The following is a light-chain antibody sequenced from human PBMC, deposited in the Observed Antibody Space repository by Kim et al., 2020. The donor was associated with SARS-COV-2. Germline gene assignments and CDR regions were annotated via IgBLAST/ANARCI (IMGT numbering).Light chain of an antibody. J-gene: IGKJ2*01. CDR2: AAS. CDR3: QQSDSPPYT. V-gene: IGKV1-39*01. Sequence: DIQMTQSPSSLSASVGDRVTITCRASQSINTYLNWYQHRPGKAPKLLIYAASSLQSGVPSRFSGSGSGTDFTLTISSLQPEDFATYYCQQSDSPPYTFGQGTKLE. CDR1: QSINTY.